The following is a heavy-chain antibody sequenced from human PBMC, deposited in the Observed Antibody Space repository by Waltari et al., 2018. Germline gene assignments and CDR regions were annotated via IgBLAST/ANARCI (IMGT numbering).Heavy chain of an antibody. CDR3: AKVEGGIVTRYYALDI. D-gene: IGHD3-16*02. CDR1: EFSFSSYW. Sequence: SGGRVAQSGGSLRLSCAASEFSFSSYWMHWVRQAPGKGLEWISGISGSSSSTYYADSVKGRFTISRDNSKNTLYLQMNSLRVEDTAVYFCAKVEGGIVTRYYALDIWGQGTMVTVSS. V-gene: IGHV3-23*01. CDR2: ISGSSSST. J-gene: IGHJ3*02.